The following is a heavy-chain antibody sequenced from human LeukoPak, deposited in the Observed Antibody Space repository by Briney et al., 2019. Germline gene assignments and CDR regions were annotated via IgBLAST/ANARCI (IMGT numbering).Heavy chain of an antibody. Sequence: SETLSLTCTVPGGSISSGDYYWSWIRQPPGKGLEWIGYIYYSGSTYYNPSLKSRVTISVDTSKNQFSLKLSSVTAADTAVYYCARDRYGSGSYYNSRWGSNGMDVWGQGTTVTVSS. V-gene: IGHV4-30-4*01. CDR2: IYYSGST. CDR3: ARDRYGSGSYYNSRWGSNGMDV. CDR1: GGSISSGDYY. D-gene: IGHD3-10*01. J-gene: IGHJ6*02.